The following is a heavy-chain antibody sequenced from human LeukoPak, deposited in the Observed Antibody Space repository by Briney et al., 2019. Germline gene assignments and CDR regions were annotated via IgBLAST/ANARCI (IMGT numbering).Heavy chain of an antibody. CDR3: AKVGYDSSGYYSEYFQH. Sequence: PGGSLRLSCAASGFTFSSFWMSWVRQTPGKGLEWVANIKEDGSEKYYVDSVKGRFTISRDNAKNSVYLQMNSLRAEDTALYYCAKVGYDSSGYYSEYFQHWGQGTLVTVSS. CDR1: GFTFSSFW. CDR2: IKEDGSEK. D-gene: IGHD3-22*01. V-gene: IGHV3-7*03. J-gene: IGHJ1*01.